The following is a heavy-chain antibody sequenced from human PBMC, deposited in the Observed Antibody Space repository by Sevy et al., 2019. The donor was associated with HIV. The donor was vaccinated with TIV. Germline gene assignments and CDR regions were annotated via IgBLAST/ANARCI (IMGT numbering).Heavy chain of an antibody. CDR1: GFTFSYYN. CDR2: ISSSSSYI. J-gene: IGHJ4*02. V-gene: IGHV3-21*01. CDR3: ASPLDYYDSPSAY. Sequence: EGSLRLSCAASGFTFSYYNMNWVRQAPGKGLEWVSSISSSSSYIYYADSVKGRFTISRDNAKNSLYLQMNSLRAEDTAVYYCASPLDYYDSPSAYWGQGTLVTVSS. D-gene: IGHD3-22*01.